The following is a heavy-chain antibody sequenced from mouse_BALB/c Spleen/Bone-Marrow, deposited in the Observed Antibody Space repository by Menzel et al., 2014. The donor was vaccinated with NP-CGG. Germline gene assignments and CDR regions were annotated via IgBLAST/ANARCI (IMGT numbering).Heavy chain of an antibody. D-gene: IGHD1-1*01. CDR1: GYTFISYV. J-gene: IGHJ4*01. CDR2: INPYNDGT. V-gene: IGHV1-14*01. CDR3: ARYPDYYGSSYAMDY. Sequence: VQLQQPGPELVKPGASVKMSCKASGYTFISYVMHWVKQKPGQGLEWIGYINPYNDGTKSNEKFKGKATLTSDKSSSTAYMELSSLTSEDSAVYYCARYPDYYGSSYAMDYWGQGTSVTVSS.